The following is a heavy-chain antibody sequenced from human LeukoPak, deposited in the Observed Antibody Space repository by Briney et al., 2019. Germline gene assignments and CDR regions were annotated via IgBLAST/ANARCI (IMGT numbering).Heavy chain of an antibody. J-gene: IGHJ4*02. CDR1: GFTFSSYA. Sequence: GGSLRLSCAASGFTFSSYAISWVRQAPGKGLEWVSAFSGGGGSTFYADSVKGRFTVSRDNSKNTVYLQMNSLRVEDTAVYYCADYRKPQGLDYWGQGTLVTVSS. D-gene: IGHD1-14*01. CDR2: FSGGGGST. V-gene: IGHV3-23*01. CDR3: ADYRKPQGLDY.